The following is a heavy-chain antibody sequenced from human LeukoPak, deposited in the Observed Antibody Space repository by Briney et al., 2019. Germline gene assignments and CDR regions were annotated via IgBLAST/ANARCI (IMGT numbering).Heavy chain of an antibody. CDR3: ARDPWELVGEYFQH. V-gene: IGHV1-69*05. J-gene: IGHJ1*01. D-gene: IGHD1-26*01. CDR1: GGTFISYA. CDR2: IIPIFGTA. Sequence: SVKVSCKASGGTFISYAISWVRQAPGQGLEWMGRIIPIFGTANYAQKFQGRVTITTDESTSTAYMELSSLRSEDTAVYYCARDPWELVGEYFQHWGQGTLVTVSS.